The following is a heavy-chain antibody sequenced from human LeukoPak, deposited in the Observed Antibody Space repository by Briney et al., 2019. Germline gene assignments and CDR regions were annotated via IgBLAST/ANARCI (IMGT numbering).Heavy chain of an antibody. V-gene: IGHV3-21*01. CDR3: ARDIVVVPAAINYYYGMDV. CDR1: GFTFSSYS. J-gene: IGHJ6*04. D-gene: IGHD2-2*01. CDR2: ISSSSSYI. Sequence: PGGSLRLSCAASGFTFSSYSMNWVRQAPGKGLEWVSSISSSSSYIYYADSVKGRFTISRDNAKNSLYLQMNSLRAGDTAVYYCARDIVVVPAAINYYYGMDVWGKGTTVTVSS.